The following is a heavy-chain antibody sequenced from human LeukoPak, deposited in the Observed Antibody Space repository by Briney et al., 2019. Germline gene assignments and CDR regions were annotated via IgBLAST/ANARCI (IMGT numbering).Heavy chain of an antibody. V-gene: IGHV3-33*01. CDR2: IWYDGSNK. CDR3: ARDGVAAAVDY. CDR1: GFTFSSYG. Sequence: GGSLRLSCAASGFTFSSYGMHWVRQAPGKGLEWVAVIWYDGSNKYYADSVKGRFTISRDNSKNTLYLQMNSLRAKDTAVYYCARDGVAAAVDYWGQGTLVTVSS. D-gene: IGHD6-13*01. J-gene: IGHJ4*02.